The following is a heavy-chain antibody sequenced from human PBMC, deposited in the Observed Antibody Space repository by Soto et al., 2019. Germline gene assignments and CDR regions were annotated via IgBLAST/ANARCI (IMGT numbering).Heavy chain of an antibody. D-gene: IGHD2-8*01. J-gene: IGHJ4*02. CDR1: GVSISSGCYY. V-gene: IGHV4-31*03. CDR2: IYYSGST. CDR3: ARGRTGYCTNGVCYPPDY. Sequence: PLSLTCTVSGVSISSGCYYCSWIRQHPGNGLEWIGYIYYSGSTYYNPSLKSRVTISVDTSKNQFSLKLSSVTAADTAVYYCARGRTGYCTNGVCYPPDYWGQGTLVTVSS.